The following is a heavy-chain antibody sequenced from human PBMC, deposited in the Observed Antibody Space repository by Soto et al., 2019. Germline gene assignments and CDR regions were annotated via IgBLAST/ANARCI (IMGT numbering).Heavy chain of an antibody. CDR1: GFTFSNYA. V-gene: IGHV3-23*01. D-gene: IGHD6-19*01. CDR3: AKEGTSGLYYFAS. CDR2: ISGSGDTS. J-gene: IGHJ4*02. Sequence: GGSLRLSCAASGFTFSNYAITWVRQAPGKGLQWASIISGSGDTSYYADSVKGRFTISRDNSRNTLYLQMNSLRAGDSAKYYCAKEGTSGLYYFASWGPGTLVTVSS.